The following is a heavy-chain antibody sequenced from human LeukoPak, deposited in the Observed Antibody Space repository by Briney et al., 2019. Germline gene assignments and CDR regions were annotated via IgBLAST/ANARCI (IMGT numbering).Heavy chain of an antibody. CDR3: ARGNDYWSGYIDY. Sequence: PGGSLRLSCAASGFAFSGHWMHWVRQAPGKGLVWVSHVKNDGSSTNYADSVRGRFTISRDNAKNTLYLQMNSLRAEDTAVYYCARGNDYWSGYIDYWGQGTLVTVSS. CDR2: VKNDGSST. J-gene: IGHJ4*02. CDR1: GFAFSGHW. V-gene: IGHV3-74*01. D-gene: IGHD3-3*01.